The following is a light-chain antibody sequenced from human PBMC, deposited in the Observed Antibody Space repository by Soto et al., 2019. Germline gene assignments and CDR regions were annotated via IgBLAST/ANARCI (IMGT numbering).Light chain of an antibody. CDR3: QQYGYSPLT. J-gene: IGKJ4*01. CDR1: QGITTSS. Sequence: EIIMTQSPATLSVSPGEGATLSCRASQGITTSSLAWYQQRPGQAPRLLIYGTSTRASGTPDRFSGSGSGTDFTLTITRLEPEDFEVYYCQQYGYSPLTFGGGTKVDIK. CDR2: GTS. V-gene: IGKV3-20*01.